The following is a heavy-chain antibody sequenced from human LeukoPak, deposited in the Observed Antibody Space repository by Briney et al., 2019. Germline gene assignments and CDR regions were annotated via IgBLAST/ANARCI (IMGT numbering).Heavy chain of an antibody. D-gene: IGHD1-26*01. CDR1: GGSISSSSYY. Sequence: SGTLSLTCTVSGGSISSSSYYWGWIRQPPGKGLEWIGSIYYSGSTYYNPSLKSRVTISVDTSKNQFSLKLSSVTAADTAVYYCAREYHSGTYSYWGQGTLVTVSS. J-gene: IGHJ4*02. CDR3: AREYHSGTYSY. CDR2: IYYSGST. V-gene: IGHV4-39*07.